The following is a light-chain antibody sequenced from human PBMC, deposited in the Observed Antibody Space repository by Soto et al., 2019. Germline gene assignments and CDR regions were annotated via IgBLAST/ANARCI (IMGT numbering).Light chain of an antibody. CDR1: SSNIGGNT. V-gene: IGLV1-44*01. CDR3: AAWDDSLDGLL. J-gene: IGLJ1*01. Sequence: QSVLTQPPSASGTPGQRVTISCSGSSSNIGGNTVNWYQQLPGTAPKLLMYSNNQRPSGVPDRFSGSKSGTSASLAISGLQSEDEADYYCAAWDDSLDGLLFGTGTKLTVL. CDR2: SNN.